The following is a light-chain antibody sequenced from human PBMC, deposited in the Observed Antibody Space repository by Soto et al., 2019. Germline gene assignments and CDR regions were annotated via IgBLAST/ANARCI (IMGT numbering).Light chain of an antibody. Sequence: QAVVTQEPSLTVSPGGTVTLTCGSSTGAVTNGHYPYWFQQKPGQAPRTLIYDTTNRHSWTPARFSGSLLGGKAALTLSGAQPEDEAEYYCLLSYNCPYGFGTGTNVTVL. CDR1: TGAVTNGHY. CDR2: DTT. J-gene: IGLJ1*01. CDR3: LLSYNCPYG. V-gene: IGLV7-46*01.